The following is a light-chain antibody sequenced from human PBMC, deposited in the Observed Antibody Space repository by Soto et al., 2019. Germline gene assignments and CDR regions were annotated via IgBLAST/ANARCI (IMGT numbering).Light chain of an antibody. CDR2: GAS. Sequence: EIVLTQSPGTLSLSPGERATLSCRASESVSSAYLGWYQQKPGQAPRLLIYGASSRATGIPDRFSGSGSGTDFTLTIRRLEPEDFAVCYCQQYGTSPWTFGQGTKVEIK. CDR1: ESVSSAY. CDR3: QQYGTSPWT. V-gene: IGKV3-20*01. J-gene: IGKJ1*01.